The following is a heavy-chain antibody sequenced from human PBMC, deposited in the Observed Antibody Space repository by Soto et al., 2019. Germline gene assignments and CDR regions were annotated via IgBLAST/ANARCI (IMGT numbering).Heavy chain of an antibody. CDR1: GFTFDDYA. Sequence: GGSLRLSCAASGFTFDDYAMHWVRQAPGKGLEWVSGISWNSGSIGYADSVKGRFTISRDNAKNSLYLQMNSLRAEDTALYYCAKDTVTTLGFGGDFDYWGQGTLVTVSS. CDR2: ISWNSGSI. D-gene: IGHD4-17*01. J-gene: IGHJ4*02. V-gene: IGHV3-9*01. CDR3: AKDTVTTLGFGGDFDY.